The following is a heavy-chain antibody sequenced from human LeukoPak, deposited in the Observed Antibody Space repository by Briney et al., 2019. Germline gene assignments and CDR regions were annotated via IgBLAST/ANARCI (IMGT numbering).Heavy chain of an antibody. CDR1: GGTFSSYA. D-gene: IGHD6-19*01. J-gene: IGHJ6*03. V-gene: IGHV1-69*05. Sequence: SVKVSCKASGGTFSSYAISWVRQAPGQGLEWMGGIIPIFGTANYAQKLQGRVTMTTDTSTSTAYMELRSLRSDDTAVYYCARVAGGYYYYMDVWGKGTTVTVSS. CDR2: IIPIFGTA. CDR3: ARVAGGYYYYMDV.